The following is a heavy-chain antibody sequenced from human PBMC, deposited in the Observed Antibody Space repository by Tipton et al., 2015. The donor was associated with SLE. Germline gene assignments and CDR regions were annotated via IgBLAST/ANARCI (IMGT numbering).Heavy chain of an antibody. J-gene: IGHJ4*02. CDR3: ARDLSGWYGLDY. D-gene: IGHD6-19*01. V-gene: IGHV3-33*01. Sequence: SLRLSCAASGFTFSSYAMHWVRQAPGKGLEWVAIIWYDGSEKYYADSVKGRFTISRDNSKNTLYLQMNSLRAEDTAVYYCARDLSGWYGLDYWGQGTLVTASS. CDR2: IWYDGSEK. CDR1: GFTFSSYA.